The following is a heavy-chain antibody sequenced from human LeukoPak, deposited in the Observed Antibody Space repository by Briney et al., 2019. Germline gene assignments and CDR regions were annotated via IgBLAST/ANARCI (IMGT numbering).Heavy chain of an antibody. D-gene: IGHD1-26*01. CDR2: IRNDESKK. V-gene: IGHV3-30*02. CDR3: ARAYSGTYGLGYYYMDV. Sequence: GGSLRLSCAASGFTFSTYGLNWVRQVPGKGLEWVAFIRNDESKKYYADSVKGRFTISRDNSKNTLYLQMNSLRAEDTAVYYCARAYSGTYGLGYYYMDVWGKGTTVTISS. J-gene: IGHJ6*03. CDR1: GFTFSTYG.